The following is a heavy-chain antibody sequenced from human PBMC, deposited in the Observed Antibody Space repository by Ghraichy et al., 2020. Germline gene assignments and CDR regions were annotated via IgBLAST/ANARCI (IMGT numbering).Heavy chain of an antibody. D-gene: IGHD6-19*01. CDR3: ARPIAVSGHFFDF. CDR2: ISANNGHT. V-gene: IGHV1-18*01. Sequence: ASVKVSCTASGFMFSSYGLSWVRQAPGQGLDWMGWISANNGHTNYAEKFQHRVTMTTDMSTSTAYMELRSLRSDETAVYYCARPIAVSGHFFDFWGQGTLVAVSS. CDR1: GFMFSSYG. J-gene: IGHJ4*02.